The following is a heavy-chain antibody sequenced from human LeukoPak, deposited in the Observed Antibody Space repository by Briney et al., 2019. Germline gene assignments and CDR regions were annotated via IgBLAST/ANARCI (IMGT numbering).Heavy chain of an antibody. CDR3: AKGDCSSTTCFVSFDYFHY. V-gene: IGHV1-3*01. D-gene: IGHD2-2*01. Sequence: GASVKVSCKASGYTFTSYAIHWVRQAPGQSPEWMGWINVGNGNTKFSQKFQGRFTITRDTSASIAHMELSSLRYEDTAVYYCAKGDCSSTTCFVSFDYFHYWGQGTLVTVSS. CDR2: INVGNGNT. J-gene: IGHJ4*02. CDR1: GYTFTSYA.